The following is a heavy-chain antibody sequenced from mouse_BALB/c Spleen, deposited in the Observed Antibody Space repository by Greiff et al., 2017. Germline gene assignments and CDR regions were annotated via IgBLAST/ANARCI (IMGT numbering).Heavy chain of an antibody. J-gene: IGHJ3*01. CDR1: GYTFTSYW. CDR3: ARHYGSSYGFAY. V-gene: IGHV1-7*01. CDR2: INPSTGYT. Sequence: VQLVESGAELAKPGASVKMSCKASGYTFTSYWMHWVKQRPGQGLEWIGYINPSTGYTEYNQKFKDKATLTADKSSSTAYMQLSSLTSEDSAVYYCARHYGSSYGFAYWGQGTLVTVSA. D-gene: IGHD1-1*01.